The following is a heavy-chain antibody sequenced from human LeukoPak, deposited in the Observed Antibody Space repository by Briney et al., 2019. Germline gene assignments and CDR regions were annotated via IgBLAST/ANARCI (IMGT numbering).Heavy chain of an antibody. CDR3: ARHAYYYDSSGYDWFDT. Sequence: SETLSLTCTVSGGSISSYYWSWIRQPPGKGLEWIGYIYTSGSTNYNPSLKSRVTISVDTSKNQFSLKLSSVTAADTAVYYCARHAYYYDSSGYDWFDTWGQGTLVTVSS. CDR1: GGSISSYY. V-gene: IGHV4-4*09. J-gene: IGHJ5*02. CDR2: IYTSGST. D-gene: IGHD3-22*01.